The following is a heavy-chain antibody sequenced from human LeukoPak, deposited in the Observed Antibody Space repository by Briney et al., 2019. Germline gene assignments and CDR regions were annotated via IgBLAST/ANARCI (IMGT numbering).Heavy chain of an antibody. CDR1: GGTFSSYA. CDR3: ARGEMWEQLGPNDY. V-gene: IGHV1-69*13. Sequence: ASVKVSCKASGGTFSSYAISWVRQAPGQGLEWMGGIIPIFGTANYAQKFQGRVTITADESTSTAYMELSSLRSEDTAVYYCARGEMWEQLGPNDYWGQGTLVTVSS. CDR2: IIPIFGTA. D-gene: IGHD6-6*01. J-gene: IGHJ4*02.